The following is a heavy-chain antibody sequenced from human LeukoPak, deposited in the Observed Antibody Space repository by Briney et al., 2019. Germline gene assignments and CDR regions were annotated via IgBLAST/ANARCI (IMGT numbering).Heavy chain of an antibody. J-gene: IGHJ4*02. CDR1: GGSISSYY. CDR2: ISDIGSI. D-gene: IGHD2/OR15-2a*01. V-gene: IGHV4-59*08. Sequence: SETLSLTCTVSGGSISSYYWSWIRQPPGKGLEWIAYISDIGSINYNPSLQSRVTISLDTSKNQFSLKLSSVTAADTAVYYCAGHHPRNTVDFWGQGTLVTVSS. CDR3: AGHHPRNTVDF.